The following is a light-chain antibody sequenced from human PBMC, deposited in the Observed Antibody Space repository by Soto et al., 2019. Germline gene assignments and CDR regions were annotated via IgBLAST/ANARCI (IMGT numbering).Light chain of an antibody. V-gene: IGKV3-20*01. CDR1: QYMTRTY. Sequence: EIVLTQSPGTLSLSPGERATLSCRASQYMTRTYIAWYQQKPGQAPRPLIYAASNWAPGSPDKFSRSGSGTEYSLTITRLEPEDSADYYCYQYDKAPQNFGQGTKVEIK. CDR2: AAS. J-gene: IGKJ2*01. CDR3: YQYDKAPQN.